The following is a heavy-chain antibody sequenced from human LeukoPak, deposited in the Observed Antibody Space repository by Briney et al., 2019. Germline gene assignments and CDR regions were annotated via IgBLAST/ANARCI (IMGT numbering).Heavy chain of an antibody. D-gene: IGHD3-16*02. Sequence: SETLSLTCAVYGGSFSGYYWSWIRQPPGKGLEWIGEINHSGSTNYNPSLKSRVTISVDTSKNQFSLKLSSMTAADTAVYYCARGGYDYVWGSYRQYYFDYWGQGTLVTVSS. CDR3: ARGGYDYVWGSYRQYYFDY. J-gene: IGHJ4*02. V-gene: IGHV4-34*01. CDR2: INHSGST. CDR1: GGSFSGYY.